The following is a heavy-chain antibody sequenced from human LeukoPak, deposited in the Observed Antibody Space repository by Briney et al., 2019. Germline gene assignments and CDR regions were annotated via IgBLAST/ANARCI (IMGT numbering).Heavy chain of an antibody. CDR2: IYYSGST. V-gene: IGHV4-31*03. CDR3: ARAGYDSSGYYYYSFDY. CDR1: GGSISSGGYY. D-gene: IGHD3-22*01. J-gene: IGHJ4*02. Sequence: SETLSLTCTVSGGSISSGGYYRSWIRQHPGKGLEWIGYIYYSGSTYYNPSLKSRVTISVDTSKNQFSLKLSSVTAADTAVYYCARAGYDSSGYYYYSFDYWGQGTLVTVSS.